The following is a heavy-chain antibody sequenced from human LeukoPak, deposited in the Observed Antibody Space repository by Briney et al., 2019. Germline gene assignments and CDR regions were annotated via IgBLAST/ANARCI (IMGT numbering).Heavy chain of an antibody. V-gene: IGHV3-48*01. Sequence: GGSLRLSCAATGFTFSSYSMNWVRQAPGKGLEWVSYISSSSSTIYYADSVKGRFTISRDNAKNSPYLQMNSLRAEDTAVYYCASGRGIPAAPDDYYYYYYMDVWGKGTTVTVSS. CDR3: ASGRGIPAAPDDYYYYYYMDV. D-gene: IGHD2-2*01. J-gene: IGHJ6*03. CDR2: ISSSSSTI. CDR1: GFTFSSYS.